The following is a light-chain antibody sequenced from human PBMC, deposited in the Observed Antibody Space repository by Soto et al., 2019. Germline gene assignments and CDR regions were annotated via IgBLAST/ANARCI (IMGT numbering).Light chain of an antibody. V-gene: IGKV1-5*03. CDR1: QSVGRW. CDR2: KAS. J-gene: IGKJ1*01. Sequence: DVQMTQSPFTLSASVGDKITITCRASQSVGRWLAWYQQKPGKAPEVLIYKASTLKYGVPSRFSGSGSGTEFSLTISSLQPDDFATYFCQQYESQSTFGQGTKVEIK. CDR3: QQYESQST.